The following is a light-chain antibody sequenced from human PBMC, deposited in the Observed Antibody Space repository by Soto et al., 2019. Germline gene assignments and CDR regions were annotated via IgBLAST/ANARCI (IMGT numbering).Light chain of an antibody. CDR2: VGGSGSY. J-gene: IGLJ2*01. CDR3: ETWDSTSV. Sequence: QPVLTQSSSASASLGSSVKLTCTLSSGHSSYSIAWHQQQPGKAPRYLMKVGGSGSYNKGSGIPDRFSGSSSGADRYLTISNLQSEDEADYYCETWDSTSVFGGGTKVTVL. V-gene: IGLV4-60*03. CDR1: SGHSSYS.